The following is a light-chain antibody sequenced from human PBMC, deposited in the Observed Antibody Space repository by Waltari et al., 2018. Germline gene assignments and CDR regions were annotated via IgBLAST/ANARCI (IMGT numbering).Light chain of an antibody. CDR2: WAS. Sequence: DIVMTQSPDSLAVSLGEGAIINCKSRQSLLYSSNNKNYLAWYQQKPGQPPKLLIYWASTRELGVPDRFSGSGSGTDFTLTINSLQAEDVAVYYCQQYVVIPWTFGQGTKVEVK. CDR1: QSLLYSSNNKNY. V-gene: IGKV4-1*01. J-gene: IGKJ1*01. CDR3: QQYVVIPWT.